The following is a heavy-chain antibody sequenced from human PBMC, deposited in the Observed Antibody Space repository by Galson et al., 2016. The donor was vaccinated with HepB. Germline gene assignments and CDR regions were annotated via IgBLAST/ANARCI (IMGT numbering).Heavy chain of an antibody. D-gene: IGHD4-17*01. CDR2: ISSAGGYL. J-gene: IGHJ4*02. CDR3: ASAVLYYGDYGLYFFDL. Sequence: SLRLSCAASGFTCSIYTMNWVRQAPGKGLEWVSSISSAGGYLYYADSVEGRFTISRDNAKKSLYLQMNSLRVEDTAVYYCASAVLYYGDYGLYFFDLWGPGTLVTVSS. V-gene: IGHV3-21*01. CDR1: GFTCSIYT.